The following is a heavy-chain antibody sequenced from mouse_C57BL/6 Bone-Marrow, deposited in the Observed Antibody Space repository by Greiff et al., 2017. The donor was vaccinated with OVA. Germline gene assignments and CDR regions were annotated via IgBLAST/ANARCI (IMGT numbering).Heavy chain of an antibody. D-gene: IGHD1-1*01. J-gene: IGHJ3*01. CDR2: IDPENGDT. V-gene: IGHV14-4*01. Sequence: VHVKQSGAELVRPGASVKLSCTASGFNIKDDYMHWVKQRPEQGLEWIGWIDPENGDTEYASKFQGKATITADTSSNTAYLQLSSLTSEDTAVYYCTTLYYYGAWFAYWGQGTLVTVSA. CDR3: TTLYYYGAWFAY. CDR1: GFNIKDDY.